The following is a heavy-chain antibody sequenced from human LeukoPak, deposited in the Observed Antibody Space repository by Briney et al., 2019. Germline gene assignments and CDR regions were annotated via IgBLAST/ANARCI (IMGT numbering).Heavy chain of an antibody. J-gene: IGHJ3*02. CDR1: GYSFTNYW. V-gene: IGHV5-51*01. CDR3: ARRRYCTDTSCYAGVDGFDI. Sequence: PGESLKISCKASGYSFTNYWGGWVRQMPGKGLEWMGIIYPGDSDTGYRPSFQGQVTISADKSISTAYLQWSSLKASDTAMYYCARRRYCTDTSCYAGVDGFDIWGQGTVVTVSS. CDR2: IYPGDSDT. D-gene: IGHD2-2*01.